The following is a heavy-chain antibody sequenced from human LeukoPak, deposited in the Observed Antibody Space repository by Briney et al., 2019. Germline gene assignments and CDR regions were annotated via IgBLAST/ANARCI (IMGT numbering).Heavy chain of an antibody. CDR1: GFTFSSYW. J-gene: IGHJ3*02. V-gene: IGHV3-7*01. CDR2: IKQDGSEK. D-gene: IGHD6-13*01. CDR3: AGTRYSSTRSDAFDI. Sequence: GGSLRLSCAASGFTFSSYWMSWVRQAPGKGLEWVANIKQDGSEKYYVDSVKGRFTISRDNAKNSLYLQMNSLRAEDTAVYYCAGTRYSSTRSDAFDIWGQGTMVTVSS.